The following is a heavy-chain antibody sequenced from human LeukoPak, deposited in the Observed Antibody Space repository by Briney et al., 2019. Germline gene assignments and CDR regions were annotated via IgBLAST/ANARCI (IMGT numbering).Heavy chain of an antibody. D-gene: IGHD3-16*01. V-gene: IGHV3-30*04. CDR2: ISTDGSYK. J-gene: IGHJ2*01. CDR3: ARSLIPGRWYFDL. Sequence: PGKSLRLSCGVSGFTFSSFPFHWVRQAPGKGLEWVAAISTDGSYKYHGDSVKGRFTISRDNPMNTLYLQMNGLRPDDTAVYYCARSLIPGRWYFDLCGRGTLVTVSS. CDR1: GFTFSSFP.